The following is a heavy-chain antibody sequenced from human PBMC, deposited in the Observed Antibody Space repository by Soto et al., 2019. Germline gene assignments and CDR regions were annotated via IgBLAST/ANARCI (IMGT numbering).Heavy chain of an antibody. Sequence: PGGSLRLSCAASGFTVSSYSMNWVRQAPGKGLEWVSSISSSSSYIYYADSVKGRFTISRDNAKNSLYLQMNSLRAEDTAVYYYARESIYGSGSYYPYYFDYWGQGTLVTVSS. J-gene: IGHJ4*02. CDR2: ISSSSSYI. V-gene: IGHV3-21*01. CDR3: ARESIYGSGSYYPYYFDY. CDR1: GFTVSSYS. D-gene: IGHD3-10*01.